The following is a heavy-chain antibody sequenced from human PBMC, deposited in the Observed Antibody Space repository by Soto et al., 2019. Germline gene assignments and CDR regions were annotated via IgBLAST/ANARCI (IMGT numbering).Heavy chain of an antibody. J-gene: IGHJ6*02. Sequence: SLRLSCAASGLTFSSYEMHWVRQAPGKGLEWVSYISKSGSIIYYTDSVKGRFTTSRDNAKNLLYLEMNSLRAEDSAVYFCASVMLRFSYGIDVWGQGTTVTVSS. CDR2: ISKSGSII. CDR3: ASVMLRFSYGIDV. D-gene: IGHD3-3*01. CDR1: GLTFSSYE. V-gene: IGHV3-48*03.